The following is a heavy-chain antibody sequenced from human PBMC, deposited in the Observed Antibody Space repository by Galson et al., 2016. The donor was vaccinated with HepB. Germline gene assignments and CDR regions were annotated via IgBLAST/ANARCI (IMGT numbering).Heavy chain of an antibody. D-gene: IGHD1-26*01. CDR2: INHSGST. CDR3: ATGTYPKAFDI. V-gene: IGHV4-34*01. CDR1: GGSLSDNY. Sequence: SETLSLTCGVFGGSLSDNYWNWIRQTPGKQLEWIAEINHSGSTNYTPSLKSRVTTSLDTSKNQFSLKVTSVTAADTAVYYCATGTYPKAFDIWGHGAMVTVSS. J-gene: IGHJ3*02.